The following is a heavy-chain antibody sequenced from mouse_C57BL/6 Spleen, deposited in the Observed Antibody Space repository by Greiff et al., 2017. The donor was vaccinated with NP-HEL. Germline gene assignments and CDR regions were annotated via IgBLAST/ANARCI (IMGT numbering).Heavy chain of an antibody. CDR2: IDPSDSYT. Sequence: VQLQQPGAELVKPGASVKLSCKASGYTFTSYWMQWVKQRPGQGLEWIGEIDPSDSYTNYNQKFKGKATLTVDTSSSTAYMQLSSLTSEDSAVYYCARSYYSNYVPLMDCWGQGPSVTVSS. CDR3: ARSYYSNYVPLMDC. CDR1: GYTFTSYW. J-gene: IGHJ4*01. D-gene: IGHD2-5*01. V-gene: IGHV1-50*01.